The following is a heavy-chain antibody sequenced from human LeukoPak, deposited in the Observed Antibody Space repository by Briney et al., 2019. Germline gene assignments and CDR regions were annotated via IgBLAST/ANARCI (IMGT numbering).Heavy chain of an antibody. D-gene: IGHD3-10*01. J-gene: IGHJ6*03. Sequence: GGSLRLSCAASGFTFSSYWMHWVRQAPGKGLVWVSRIDTDGGTSYADSVKGRFTISRDNAKNTLYLQMNSLRAEDTAVYYCVRDGPMIRGVPYMDVWGKGTTVIVSS. CDR3: VRDGPMIRGVPYMDV. CDR1: GFTFSSYW. V-gene: IGHV3-74*01. CDR2: IDTDGGT.